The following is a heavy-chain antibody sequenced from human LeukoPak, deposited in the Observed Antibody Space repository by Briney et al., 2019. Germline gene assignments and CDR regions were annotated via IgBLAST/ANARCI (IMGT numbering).Heavy chain of an antibody. CDR3: ARVRIVGSTYDAFDI. Sequence: GGSLRLSCAASGFTFSTYAMHWVRQAPGRGLEWVAVISYDGTTKYHADSVKGRFTISRDNSKNTLYLQMNTLRAEDTAVYYCARVRIVGSTYDAFDIWGQGTMVTVSS. V-gene: IGHV3-30-3*01. D-gene: IGHD1-26*01. CDR2: ISYDGTTK. J-gene: IGHJ3*02. CDR1: GFTFSTYA.